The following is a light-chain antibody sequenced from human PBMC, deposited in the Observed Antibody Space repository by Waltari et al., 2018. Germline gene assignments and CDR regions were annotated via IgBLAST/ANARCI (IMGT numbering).Light chain of an antibody. Sequence: EIFLTHSPGTLSLSPGESAPLSCRTSQSVTRALAWYQQKPGQAPRLLIYGASNRATGIPDRFSGSGSGTDFSLTISSLEPEDFAVYYCQHYLRLPVTFGQGTKVEVK. CDR2: GAS. CDR3: QHYLRLPVT. CDR1: QSVTRA. J-gene: IGKJ1*01. V-gene: IGKV3-20*01.